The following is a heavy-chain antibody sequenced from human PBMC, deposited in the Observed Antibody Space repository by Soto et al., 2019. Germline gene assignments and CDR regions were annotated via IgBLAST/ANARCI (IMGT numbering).Heavy chain of an antibody. J-gene: IGHJ4*02. CDR3: ARGRSLNTNMDY. V-gene: IGHV3-21*01. D-gene: IGHD2-15*01. Sequence: EVQLVESGGGLVKPGESLRLSCAASGFTFSSYSMNWVRQAPGKGLEWVSSISSSRGYVSYEDSVKGRFTISRDNAKNSLYLQMDSLRAEDTAVYYCARGRSLNTNMDYWGQGTLVTVSS. CDR1: GFTFSSYS. CDR2: ISSSRGYV.